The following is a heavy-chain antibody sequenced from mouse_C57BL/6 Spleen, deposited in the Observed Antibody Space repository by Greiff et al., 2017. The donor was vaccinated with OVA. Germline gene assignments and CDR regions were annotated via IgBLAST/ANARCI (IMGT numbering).Heavy chain of an antibody. CDR1: GFTFNTYA. V-gene: IGHV10-3*01. CDR2: IRSKSSNYAT. J-gene: IGHJ1*03. D-gene: IGHD1-1*01. Sequence: EVMLVESGGGLVQPKGSLKLSCAASGFTFNTYAMHWVRQAPGKGLEWVARIRSKSSNYATYYADSVKDRFTISRDDSQSMLYLQMNNLKTEDTAMYYCVRDYYGSSYLSYWYFDVWGTGTTVTVSS. CDR3: VRDYYGSSYLSYWYFDV.